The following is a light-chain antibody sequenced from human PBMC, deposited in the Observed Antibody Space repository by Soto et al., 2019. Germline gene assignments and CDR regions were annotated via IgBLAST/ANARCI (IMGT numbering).Light chain of an antibody. CDR1: SSNVGGNP. V-gene: IGLV1-44*01. CDR3: ASWDDSLNGPV. CDR2: TNT. Sequence: QSAMTEPPSPSGNPGQRVTLSSSGSSSNVGGNPVNWYQHVPTTAPKLLIYTNTQRPSGVPDRFSGSKSGTSASLAISGLQSEDEADYYCASWDDSLNGPVFGTGTKVTVL. J-gene: IGLJ1*01.